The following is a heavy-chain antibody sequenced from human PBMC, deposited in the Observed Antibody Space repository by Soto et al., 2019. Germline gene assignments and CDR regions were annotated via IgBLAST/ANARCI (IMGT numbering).Heavy chain of an antibody. CDR3: AREQTNTFYYYYYGMDV. Sequence: ASVKVSCKASGYTFTSYGISWVRQTPGQGLEWMGWISAYNGNTNYAQKLQGRVTMTTDTSTSTANMELRSLRSDDTAVNYCAREQTNTFYYYYYGMDVWGQGTTVTVSS. CDR1: GYTFTSYG. J-gene: IGHJ6*02. V-gene: IGHV1-18*01. CDR2: ISAYNGNT. D-gene: IGHD2-8*01.